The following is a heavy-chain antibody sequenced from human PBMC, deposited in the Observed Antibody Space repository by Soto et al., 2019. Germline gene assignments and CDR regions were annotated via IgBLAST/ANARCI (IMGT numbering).Heavy chain of an antibody. CDR2: VTGRSSST. J-gene: IGHJ3*02. D-gene: IGHD2-2*01. V-gene: IGHV3-23*01. CDR1: GFTFSNYA. Sequence: EVRLLESGGGLVQPGGSLRLSCVASGFTFSNYAMSWVRQAPGKGLEWVSVVTGRSSSTYYADSVEGRFIISRDNSRNTLFLQMNSLGAEDTAVYYWTKHFPSKKNQRRWADAFHIWGQGTILTVSS. CDR3: TKHFPSKKNQRRWADAFHI.